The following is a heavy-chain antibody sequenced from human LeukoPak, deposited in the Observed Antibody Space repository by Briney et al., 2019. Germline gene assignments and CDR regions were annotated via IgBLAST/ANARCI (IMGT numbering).Heavy chain of an antibody. J-gene: IGHJ4*02. CDR3: ATLGVTTEDYFDY. Sequence: SETLSLTCTVSGGSISSYYWSWIRQPPGKGLEWIGYIYYSGSTNYNPSLKSRVTISVDTSKNQFSLKLSSVTAADTAVYYCATLGVTTEDYFDYWGQGTLVTVSS. CDR1: GGSISSYY. D-gene: IGHD4-17*01. CDR2: IYYSGST. V-gene: IGHV4-59*01.